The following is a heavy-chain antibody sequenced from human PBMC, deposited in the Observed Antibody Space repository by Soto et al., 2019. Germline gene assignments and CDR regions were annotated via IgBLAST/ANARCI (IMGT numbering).Heavy chain of an antibody. J-gene: IGHJ4*02. CDR3: AGGTYWYYFDY. CDR1: GGSSSNYY. Sequence: SETLSLTCTVSGGSSSNYYWSWIRQSPGKGLEWIGYIYYSGSTKYNPSLKSRVTISVDTSKNQFSLKLSAVTAADTAVYYCAGGTYWYYFDYWGQGTPVT. D-gene: IGHD1-26*01. CDR2: IYYSGST. V-gene: IGHV4-59*01.